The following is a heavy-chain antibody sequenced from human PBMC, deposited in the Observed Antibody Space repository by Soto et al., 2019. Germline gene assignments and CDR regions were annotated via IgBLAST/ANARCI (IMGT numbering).Heavy chain of an antibody. CDR1: GFTFSSYA. CDR3: AKQFKRLDCSGGSCSNYPGWYFDL. J-gene: IGHJ2*01. V-gene: IGHV3-23*01. Sequence: EVQLLESGGGLVQPGGSLRLSCAASGFTFSSYAMSWVRQAPGKGLEWVSAISGSGGSTYYADSVKGRFTISRDNSKNTLYLPMNSLRAEDTAVDYCAKQFKRLDCSGGSCSNYPGWYFDLWGRGTLVTVSS. CDR2: ISGSGGST. D-gene: IGHD2-15*01.